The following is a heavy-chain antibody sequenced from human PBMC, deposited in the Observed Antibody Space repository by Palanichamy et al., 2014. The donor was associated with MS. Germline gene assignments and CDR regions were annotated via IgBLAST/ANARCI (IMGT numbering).Heavy chain of an antibody. CDR2: ISPIVGTT. J-gene: IGHJ5*02. Sequence: QEQLVQSGAEVRRPGSTVKVSCTASGGSFTSYSITWVRQAPGQGLEWMGKISPIVGTTTYAQKFQHRVTLTADTSAGTAYMELRGLTSDDSAVYYCATEAYYFHARDFKWFDPWGQGTPVTVSS. CDR1: GGSFTSYS. D-gene: IGHD2-21*01. V-gene: IGHV1-69*06. CDR3: ATEAYYFHARDFKWFDP.